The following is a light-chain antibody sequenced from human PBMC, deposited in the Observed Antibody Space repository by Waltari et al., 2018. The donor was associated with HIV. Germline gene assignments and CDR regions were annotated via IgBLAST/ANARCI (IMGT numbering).Light chain of an antibody. Sequence: EIALTQPPATLSVSPGERAVLSCRASQSVSRHLAWYQQKSGQGPRLLIYETSTRAAGTPGRFNGSGSGTDFVLTITDVEPGDVAVYYCQQRGTWPLVTFGGGTKVE. CDR3: QQRGTWPLVT. CDR2: ETS. J-gene: IGKJ4*01. CDR1: QSVSRH. V-gene: IGKV3-11*01.